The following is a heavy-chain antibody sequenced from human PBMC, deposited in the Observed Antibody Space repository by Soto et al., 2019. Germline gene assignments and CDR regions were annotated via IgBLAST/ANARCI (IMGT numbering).Heavy chain of an antibody. V-gene: IGHV3-23*01. CDR2: ISGSGGRT. Sequence: EVQLLESGGGLVQPGGSLRLSCAASGFSFSSYAMSWVRQAPGKGLEWVSGISGSGGRTYYADSVKGRFTISRDQSKNTLYMQLNSLRAKDTAVYYCAKDDYDYIWGSDRSDAFDIWGQGTIVTVSS. CDR3: AKDDYDYIWGSDRSDAFDI. D-gene: IGHD3-16*02. J-gene: IGHJ3*02. CDR1: GFSFSSYA.